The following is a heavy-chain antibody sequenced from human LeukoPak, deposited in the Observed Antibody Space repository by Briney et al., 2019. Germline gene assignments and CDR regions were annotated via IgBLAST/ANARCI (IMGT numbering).Heavy chain of an antibody. CDR2: IKQDGSQE. V-gene: IGHV3-7*01. CDR3: ARGVPYDSWSGPHYSDY. Sequence: GGSLRLSCAASRFTLSTYWMSWVRQAPGKGLEWVAHIKQDGSQEYYVDSVKGRFTISRDSAKNSLYLQMNSLRAEDTAMYYCARGVPYDSWSGPHYSDYWGQGTLVTVSS. J-gene: IGHJ4*02. CDR1: RFTLSTYW. D-gene: IGHD3-3*01.